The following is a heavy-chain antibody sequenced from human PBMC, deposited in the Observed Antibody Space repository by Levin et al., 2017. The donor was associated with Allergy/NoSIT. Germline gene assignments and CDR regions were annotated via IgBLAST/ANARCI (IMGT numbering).Heavy chain of an antibody. Sequence: KISCKASGFTFTSSAVQWVRQARGQRLEWIGWIVVGSGNTNYAQKFQERVTITRDMSTSTAYMELSSLRSEDTAVYYCAADYDILTGEYYFDYWGQGTLVTVSS. CDR2: IVVGSGNT. V-gene: IGHV1-58*01. D-gene: IGHD3-9*01. CDR3: AADYDILTGEYYFDY. J-gene: IGHJ4*02. CDR1: GFTFTSSA.